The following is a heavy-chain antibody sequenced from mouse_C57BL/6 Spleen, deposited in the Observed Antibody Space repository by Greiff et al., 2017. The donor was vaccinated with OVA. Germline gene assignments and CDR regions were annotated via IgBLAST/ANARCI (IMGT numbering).Heavy chain of an antibody. Sequence: EVQGVESGPELVKPGASVKISCKASGYSFTGYYMNWVKQSPEKSLEWIGEINPSTGGTTYNQKFKAKATLTVDKSSSTAYMQLKSLTSEDSAVYYCARQEDYFDYWGQGTTLTVSS. V-gene: IGHV1-42*01. J-gene: IGHJ2*01. CDR1: GYSFTGYY. CDR2: INPSTGGT. CDR3: ARQEDYFDY.